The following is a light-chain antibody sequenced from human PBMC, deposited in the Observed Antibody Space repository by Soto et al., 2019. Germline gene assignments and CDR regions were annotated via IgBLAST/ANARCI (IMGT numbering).Light chain of an antibody. CDR2: DGS. J-gene: IGKJ2*01. CDR1: QTINRW. Sequence: DIQMTQSPATLSASLGDRVTITCRASQTINRWLAWYQQKPRKAPKLLIYDGSTLQSGVPSRFSGSGSGTEFTLPISSLQPDDVATYYCQQYNALWYTFGQGTKV. V-gene: IGKV1-5*01. CDR3: QQYNALWYT.